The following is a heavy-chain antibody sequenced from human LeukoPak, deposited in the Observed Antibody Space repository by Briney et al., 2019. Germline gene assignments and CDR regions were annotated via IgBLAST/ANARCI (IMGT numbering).Heavy chain of an antibody. Sequence: GASVKVSCKASGGTFSSYAISWVRQAPGQGLEWMGGIIPIFGTANYAQKFQGRVTITADESTSTAYMELSSLRSEDTAVYYCARDSDYGGNSPPPAAFDYWGQGTLVTVSS. CDR3: ARDSDYGGNSPPPAAFDY. D-gene: IGHD4-23*01. CDR1: GGTFSSYA. J-gene: IGHJ4*02. CDR2: IIPIFGTA. V-gene: IGHV1-69*13.